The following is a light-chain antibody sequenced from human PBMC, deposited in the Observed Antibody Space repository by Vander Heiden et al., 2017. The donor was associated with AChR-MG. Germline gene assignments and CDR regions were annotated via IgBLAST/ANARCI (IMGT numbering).Light chain of an antibody. CDR2: DDS. CDR1: AFPKKF. Sequence: SYELTHPRSVSVSPGQRARITCSGDAFPKKFSSWYQQNLGQATGLVYYDDSKQTSGIPERFSGSSSGTMATLTISGAQVEDEADDYCYSTDSSGNHRVFGGGTKLTVL. CDR3: YSTDSSGNHRV. V-gene: IGLV3-10*01. J-gene: IGLJ3*02.